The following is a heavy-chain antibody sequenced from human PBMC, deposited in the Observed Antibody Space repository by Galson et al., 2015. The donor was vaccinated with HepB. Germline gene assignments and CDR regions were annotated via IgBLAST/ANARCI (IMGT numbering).Heavy chain of an antibody. CDR3: ARVYGGYGPQDY. J-gene: IGHJ4*02. D-gene: IGHD4-17*01. CDR2: ISSSRSTI. Sequence: SLRLSCAASGFTFSDYSMNWVRQAPGKGLEWVSYISSSRSTIYYADSVKGRFTISRDNAKNSLYLQMNSLRAEDTAVYYCARVYGGYGPQDYWGQGTLVTVSS. CDR1: GFTFSDYS. V-gene: IGHV3-48*01.